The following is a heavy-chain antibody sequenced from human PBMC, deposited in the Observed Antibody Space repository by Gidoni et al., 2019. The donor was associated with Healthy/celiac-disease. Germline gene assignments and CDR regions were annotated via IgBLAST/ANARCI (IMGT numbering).Heavy chain of an antibody. CDR3: TTDPSQAPYSSGWV. Sequence: DYAAPVKGRFTISRDDSKNTLYLQMNSLKTEDTAVYYCTTDPSQAPYSSGWVWGQGTMVTVSS. J-gene: IGHJ3*01. V-gene: IGHV3-15*01. D-gene: IGHD6-19*01.